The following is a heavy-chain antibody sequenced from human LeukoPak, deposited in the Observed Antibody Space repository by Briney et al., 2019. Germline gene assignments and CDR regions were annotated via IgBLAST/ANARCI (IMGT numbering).Heavy chain of an antibody. J-gene: IGHJ4*02. CDR2: IKEDGSEK. CDR3: ARDPLRRFDY. V-gene: IGHV3-7*01. Sequence: PTGGSLRLSCAASGFTFSTYWMTWVRQAPGKGLEWVANIKEDGSEKYYVDSVKGRFTISRDNAKNSLYLQMNSLRVEDTAVYYCARDPLRRFDYWGQGTLVTVSS. CDR1: GFTFSTYW. D-gene: IGHD2-15*01.